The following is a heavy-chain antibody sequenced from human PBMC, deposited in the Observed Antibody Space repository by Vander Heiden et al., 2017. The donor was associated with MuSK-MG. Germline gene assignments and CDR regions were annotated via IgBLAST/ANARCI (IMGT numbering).Heavy chain of an antibody. Sequence: EVQLVEFGGGLVQPGRSLRLSCAASGFTFADYAMHWFRQAPGKGLELVSGFSWNSGSIGYADAVKSRFTISRDNAKNSLYLQMNSMRAEDTALYYYVKDVRGNSHYFDYWGQGTLVTVSP. CDR2: FSWNSGSI. V-gene: IGHV3-9*01. J-gene: IGHJ4*02. D-gene: IGHD2-21*01. CDR3: VKDVRGNSHYFDY. CDR1: GFTFADYA.